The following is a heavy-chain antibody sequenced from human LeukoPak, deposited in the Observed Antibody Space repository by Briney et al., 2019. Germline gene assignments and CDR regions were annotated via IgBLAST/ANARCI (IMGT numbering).Heavy chain of an antibody. Sequence: GGSLRLSCAASGFTFSSYGMHWVRQAPGKGLEWVAFIRYDGSNKYYADSVKGRFTISRDNSKNTLYLQMNSLRAEDTAVYYCAKLHPHNWNDQDWFDPWGQGTLVTVSS. CDR3: AKLHPHNWNDQDWFDP. CDR1: GFTFSSYG. J-gene: IGHJ5*02. CDR2: IRYDGSNK. V-gene: IGHV3-30*02. D-gene: IGHD1-1*01.